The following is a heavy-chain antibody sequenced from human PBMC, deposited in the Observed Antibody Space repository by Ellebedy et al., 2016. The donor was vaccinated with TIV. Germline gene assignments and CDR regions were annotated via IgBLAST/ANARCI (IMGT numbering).Heavy chain of an antibody. J-gene: IGHJ5*02. CDR2: IRQEGDEI. V-gene: IGHV3-7*01. Sequence: GESLKISCAASGFNFRSYWMTWVRQAPGKGLEWVAKIRQEGDEIYYGESVKGRFTISRDNAKNSLFLQMNSLRVEDTAVYYCARRASYGDYAVQVNPWFDPWGQGTLVTVSS. CDR3: ARRASYGDYAVQVNPWFDP. CDR1: GFNFRSYW. D-gene: IGHD4-17*01.